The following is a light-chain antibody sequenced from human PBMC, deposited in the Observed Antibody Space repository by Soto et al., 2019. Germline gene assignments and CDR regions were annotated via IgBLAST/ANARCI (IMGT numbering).Light chain of an antibody. CDR1: QNIGTY. CDR3: QQRPGLPYT. V-gene: IGKV1-39*01. Sequence: DIQMTQSPASLSASVGDRVTVTCRASQNIGTYLKWYQHQPGKAPQLLIYAASTLQSGVPSRFSGSGSGTDFTLTISSLQPEDFAAYYCQQRPGLPYTFGQGTKAEIK. CDR2: AAS. J-gene: IGKJ2*01.